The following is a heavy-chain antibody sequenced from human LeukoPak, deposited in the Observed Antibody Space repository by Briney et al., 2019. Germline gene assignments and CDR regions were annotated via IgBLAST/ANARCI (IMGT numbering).Heavy chain of an antibody. CDR2: ISYDGSNK. D-gene: IGHD6-13*01. J-gene: IGHJ4*02. CDR3: AREVSSSSPSDY. Sequence: PGGSLRLSCAASGFTFSSYAMHWVRQAPGKGLEWVAVISYDGSNKYYADSVKGRFTISRDNSKNTLYLQMNSLRAEDTAVYYCAREVSSSSPSDYWGQGTLVTVSS. CDR1: GFTFSSYA. V-gene: IGHV3-30-3*01.